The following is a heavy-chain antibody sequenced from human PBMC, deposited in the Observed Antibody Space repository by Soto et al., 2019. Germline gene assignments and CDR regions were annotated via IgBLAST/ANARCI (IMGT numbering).Heavy chain of an antibody. V-gene: IGHV1-69*01. CDR2: IIPMFDSP. Sequence: QVQLVQSGAEVKKPGSSVKVSCTASGGTFSSYSFHWVRQAPGQGLEWMGGIIPMFDSPNYAQQFQGRVTITADESTTTAYMELSSLRSEDTAVYYCARASMLRGVIINWFDPWGQGTLVTVSS. J-gene: IGHJ5*02. CDR3: ARASMLRGVIINWFDP. CDR1: GGTFSSYS. D-gene: IGHD3-10*01.